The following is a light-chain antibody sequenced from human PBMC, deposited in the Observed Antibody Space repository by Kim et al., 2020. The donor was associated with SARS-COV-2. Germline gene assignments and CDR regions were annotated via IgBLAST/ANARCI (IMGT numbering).Light chain of an antibody. V-gene: IGKV1-5*01. CDR2: DAS. Sequence: GDRVTITCRASQSISSWLAWYQQKPGKAPKLLIYDASSLESGVPSRFSGSGSGTEFTLTISSLQPYDFATYYCQQYNSYPLFGQGTKLEIK. CDR1: QSISSW. CDR3: QQYNSYPL. J-gene: IGKJ2*01.